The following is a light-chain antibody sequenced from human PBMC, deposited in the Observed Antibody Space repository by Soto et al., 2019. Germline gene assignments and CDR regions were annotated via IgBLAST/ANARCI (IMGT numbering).Light chain of an antibody. J-gene: IGKJ1*01. Sequence: DIQMTQSPSSLFASVGDRVTITCRASQDISAYLAWYQQRPGKVPTLLIYAASTLQSGVPSRFSGSGSGTDFTLTISGLQPEDVATYYCQKYDSAPRTFGQGTKVEIK. CDR3: QKYDSAPRT. CDR2: AAS. CDR1: QDISAY. V-gene: IGKV1-27*01.